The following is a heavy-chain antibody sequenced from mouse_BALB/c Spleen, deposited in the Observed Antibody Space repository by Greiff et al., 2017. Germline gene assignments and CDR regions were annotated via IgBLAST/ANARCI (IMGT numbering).Heavy chain of an antibody. J-gene: IGHJ4*01. Sequence: DVMLVESGGGLVKPGGSLKLSCAASGFTFSDYYMYWVRQTPEKRLEWVATISDGGSYTYYPDSVKGRFTISRDNAKNNLYLQMSSLKSEDTAMYYCARDREGRYAMDYWGQGTSVTVSS. CDR1: GFTFSDYY. CDR3: ARDREGRYAMDY. V-gene: IGHV5-4*02. CDR2: ISDGGSYT.